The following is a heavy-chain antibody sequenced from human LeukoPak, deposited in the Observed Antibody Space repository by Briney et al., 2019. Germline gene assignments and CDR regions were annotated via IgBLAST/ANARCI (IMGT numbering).Heavy chain of an antibody. V-gene: IGHV1-69*13. CDR2: IIPIFGRA. D-gene: IGHD2-15*01. CDR3: ARAVGYCSGGSCYWNAFDI. CDR1: GGSFSSYA. J-gene: IGHJ3*02. Sequence: GASVTVPCKASGGSFSSYAISWVRQAPGQGLEWVGGIIPIFGRANYAQKFQGRVTITADESTSTAYMELSSLRSEDTAVYYCARAVGYCSGGSCYWNAFDIWGQGTMVTVS.